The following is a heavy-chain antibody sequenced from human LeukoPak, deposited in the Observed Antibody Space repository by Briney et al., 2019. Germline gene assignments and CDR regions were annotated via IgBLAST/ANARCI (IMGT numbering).Heavy chain of an antibody. J-gene: IGHJ4*02. V-gene: IGHV3-15*01. CDR3: STAGPHGLRIIVVRGVTITEDY. CDR1: RHTFSIYS. CDR2: NKSKTHDRPT. D-gene: IGHD3-10*01. Sequence: GGPQSLPCAPSRHTFSIYSMQWVRQSPGKGLEWVIRNKSKTHDRPTGVVAPVKGRFTISGDYSKNTQYLEKNSLKTVNTAGYYCSTAGPHGLRIIVVRGVTITEDYWGPGTVVTVSS.